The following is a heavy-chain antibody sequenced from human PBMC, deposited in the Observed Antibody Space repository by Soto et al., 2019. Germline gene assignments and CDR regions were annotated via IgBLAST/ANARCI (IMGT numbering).Heavy chain of an antibody. CDR1: GGSFSGYY. D-gene: IGHD3-9*01. Sequence: SETLSLTCAVYGGSFSGYYWSWIRQPPGKGLEWIGEINHSGSTNYNPSLKSRVTISVDTSKNQFSLKLSSLTAADTAVYYCARGVGYDILTGYPAAPVDYWGQGTLVTVSS. CDR3: ARGVGYDILTGYPAAPVDY. J-gene: IGHJ4*02. V-gene: IGHV4-34*01. CDR2: INHSGST.